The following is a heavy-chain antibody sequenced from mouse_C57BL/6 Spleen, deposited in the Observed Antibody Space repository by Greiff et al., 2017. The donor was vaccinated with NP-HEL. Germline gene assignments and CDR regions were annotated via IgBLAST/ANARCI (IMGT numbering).Heavy chain of an antibody. CDR3: ARHMVTTGAMDY. CDR2: INSDGGST. V-gene: IGHV5-2*01. D-gene: IGHD2-2*01. J-gene: IGHJ4*01. Sequence: EVKLMESGGGLVQPGESLKLSCESNEYEFPSHDMSWVRKTPEKRLELVAAINSDGGSTYYPDTMERRFIISRDNTEKTLYLQMSSLRSEDTALYYCARHMVTTGAMDYWGQGTSVTVSS. CDR1: EYEFPSHD.